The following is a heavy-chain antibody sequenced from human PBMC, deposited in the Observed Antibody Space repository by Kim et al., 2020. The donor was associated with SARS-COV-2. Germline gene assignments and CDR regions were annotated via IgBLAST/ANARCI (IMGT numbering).Heavy chain of an antibody. Sequence: GGSLRLSCSVSGFTFSSYEMTWVRQPPGKGLEWVSFISTTGDETHYGDSVKGRFTISRDNAKNSLFLQMNSLRAEDTAIYYCAKLGTETVHMDVWGQGTTVIVSS. J-gene: IGHJ6*02. CDR3: AKLGTETVHMDV. CDR1: GFTFSSYE. D-gene: IGHD7-27*01. CDR2: ISTTGDET. V-gene: IGHV3-48*03.